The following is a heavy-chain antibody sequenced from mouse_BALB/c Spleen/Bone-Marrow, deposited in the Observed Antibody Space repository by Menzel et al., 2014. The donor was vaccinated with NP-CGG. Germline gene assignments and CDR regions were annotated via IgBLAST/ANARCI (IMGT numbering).Heavy chain of an antibody. Sequence: QVQLKESGAELVKPGASVKLSCKASGYTFTEYFIHLIKQRSGQGLEWIGWFYPGSGSIKYSEKFKDKATLTADKSSSTVYMELSRLTSEDSAVYFCARHEVITPFDYWGQGTTLTGSS. CDR1: GYTFTEYF. CDR2: FYPGSGSI. V-gene: IGHV1-62-2*01. CDR3: ARHEVITPFDY. D-gene: IGHD1-2*01. J-gene: IGHJ2*01.